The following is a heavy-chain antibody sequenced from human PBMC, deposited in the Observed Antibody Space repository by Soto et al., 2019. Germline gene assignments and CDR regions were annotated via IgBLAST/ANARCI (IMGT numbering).Heavy chain of an antibody. J-gene: IGHJ4*02. Sequence: QVQLVQSGAEVKKPGASVKVSCKASGYTFTSYYMHWVRQAPGQGLEWMGIINPSGGSTSYAQKFQGRVTMTRDTSTSTVYMELSSLGSEDTAVYYCARDYDSSGYPRYYFDYWGQGTLVTVSS. D-gene: IGHD3-22*01. CDR3: ARDYDSSGYPRYYFDY. CDR2: INPSGGST. CDR1: GYTFTSYY. V-gene: IGHV1-46*03.